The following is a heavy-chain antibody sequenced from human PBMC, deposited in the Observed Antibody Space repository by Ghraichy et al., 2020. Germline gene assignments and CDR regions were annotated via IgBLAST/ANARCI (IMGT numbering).Heavy chain of an antibody. V-gene: IGHV3-48*01. CDR1: GFTFNSYS. Sequence: GESLNISCAASGFTFNSYSMNWVRQAPGKGLEWVSYINTMSSTIYYADSVKGRSTISRDNAKNSLYLQMNSLRAEDTAVYYCARGPLGYCSGGSCYSGIDYWGQGTLVTVSS. CDR3: ARGPLGYCSGGSCYSGIDY. D-gene: IGHD2-15*01. CDR2: INTMSSTI. J-gene: IGHJ4*02.